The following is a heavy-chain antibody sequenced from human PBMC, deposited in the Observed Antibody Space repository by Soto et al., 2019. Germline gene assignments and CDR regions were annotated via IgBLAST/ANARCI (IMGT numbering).Heavy chain of an antibody. CDR2: IYPGDSYT. V-gene: IGHV5-51*01. J-gene: IGHJ6*02. CDR1: GYSFTIYW. CDR3: ARNLGSPGYYSCMYV. D-gene: IGHD6-13*01. Sequence: PGASLKISCKGSGYSFTIYWIGWVRQMPGKGMEWMGIIYPGDSYTIYSPSFQGQVTISADKSTSTAFLQWSTLKASDTAMYYCARNLGSPGYYSCMYVWGQGTTVTVSS.